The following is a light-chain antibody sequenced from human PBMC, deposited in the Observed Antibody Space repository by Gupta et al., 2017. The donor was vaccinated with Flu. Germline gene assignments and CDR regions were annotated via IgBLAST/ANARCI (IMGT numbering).Light chain of an antibody. CDR3: RLPLPDPLLT. Sequence: IVMTQSPLSLPVTPGEPASISCRSSQSLLHSNGYNYLDWYLQKPGQSPQLLIYLGSNRASGVPDRFSGSGSGTDFTLKISRGEAEDVGVYYCRLPLPDPLLTFGGGTKVEIK. J-gene: IGKJ4*01. CDR2: LGS. CDR1: QSLLHSNGYNY. V-gene: IGKV2-28*01.